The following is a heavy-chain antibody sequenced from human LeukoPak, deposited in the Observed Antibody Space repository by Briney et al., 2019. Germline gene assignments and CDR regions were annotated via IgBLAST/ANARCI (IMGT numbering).Heavy chain of an antibody. CDR2: ISYDGSNK. D-gene: IGHD6-19*01. V-gene: IGHV3-30*18. J-gene: IGHJ4*02. Sequence: PGGSLRLSCAASGFTFSSYGMHWVRQAPGQGLEWVAVISYDGSNKYYADSVKGRFTISRDNSKNTLYLQMNSLRAEDTAVYYCAKDGAVAATTNFDYWGQGTLVTVSS. CDR3: AKDGAVAATTNFDY. CDR1: GFTFSSYG.